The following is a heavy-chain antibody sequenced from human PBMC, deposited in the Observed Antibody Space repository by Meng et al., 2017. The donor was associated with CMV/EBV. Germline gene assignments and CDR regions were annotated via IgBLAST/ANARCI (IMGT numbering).Heavy chain of an antibody. CDR1: GGTFSSYA. V-gene: IGHV1-69*10. D-gene: IGHD3-22*01. CDR2: IIPILGIA. Sequence: GGTFSSYAISWVRQAPGQGLGWMGGIIPILGIANYAQKFQGRVTITADKSTSTAYMELSSLRSEDTAVYYCAREREEYYYDSSGYFYWGQGTLVTVSS. CDR3: AREREEYYYDSSGYFY. J-gene: IGHJ4*02.